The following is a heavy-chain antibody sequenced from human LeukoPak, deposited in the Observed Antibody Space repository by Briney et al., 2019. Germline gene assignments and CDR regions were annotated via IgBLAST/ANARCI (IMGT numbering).Heavy chain of an antibody. CDR3: ARDGVGWLQQGDAFDI. J-gene: IGHJ3*02. CDR2: ISAYNGNT. D-gene: IGHD5-24*01. V-gene: IGHV1-18*01. Sequence: GASVKVSCKASGYTFTSYGISWVRQAPGQRLEWMGWISAYNGNTNYAQKLQGRVTMTTDTSTSTAYMELRSLRSDDTAVYYCARDGVGWLQQGDAFDIWGQGTMVTVSS. CDR1: GYTFTSYG.